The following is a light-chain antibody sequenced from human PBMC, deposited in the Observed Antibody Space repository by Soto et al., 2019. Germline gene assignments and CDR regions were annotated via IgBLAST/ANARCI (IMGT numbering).Light chain of an antibody. Sequence: EIQMTQSPSSLSASVGDRITITCRASQGIGNYVAWYQQKPGKIPKLLIYGASTLQSGVPSRFSGSGSGTDFTFTITSLQPEDVATYYCQKYSSAPLTFGGGTKVEIK. V-gene: IGKV1-27*01. CDR1: QGIGNY. CDR2: GAS. CDR3: QKYSSAPLT. J-gene: IGKJ4*01.